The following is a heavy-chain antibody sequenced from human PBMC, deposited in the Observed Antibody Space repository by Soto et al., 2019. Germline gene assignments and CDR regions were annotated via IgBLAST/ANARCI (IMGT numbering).Heavy chain of an antibody. D-gene: IGHD2-2*01. CDR1: GFIFSNAW. J-gene: IGHJ4*01. CDR3: TTDSYMPNIIVRIHY. CDR2: VKSKTDGGTT. Sequence: PGGSLRLSCAASGFIFSNAWINWFRQAPGKGLKGVGRVKSKTDGGTTDFAAPVKGRFAISRDDSKNMVYLEVNSLKTEDTAIYYCTTDSYMPNIIVRIHYSGHGTLVTVSS. V-gene: IGHV3-15*07.